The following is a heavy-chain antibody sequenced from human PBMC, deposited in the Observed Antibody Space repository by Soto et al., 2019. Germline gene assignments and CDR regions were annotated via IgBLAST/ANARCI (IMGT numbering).Heavy chain of an antibody. CDR1: GGSISSYY. D-gene: IGHD3-10*01. Sequence: SETLSLTCTVSGGSISSYYWSWIRQPPGKGLEWIGYIYYSGSTNYNPSLKSRVTISVDTSKNQFSLKLSSVTAADTAVYYCARGRGFGESDYWGQGTLVTVSS. J-gene: IGHJ4*02. CDR2: IYYSGST. CDR3: ARGRGFGESDY. V-gene: IGHV4-59*01.